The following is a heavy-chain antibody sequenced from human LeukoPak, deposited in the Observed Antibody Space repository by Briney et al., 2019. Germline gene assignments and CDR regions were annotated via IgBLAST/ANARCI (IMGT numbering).Heavy chain of an antibody. Sequence: GGSLRLSCAASGFTFSSYAMHWVRQAPGKGLEWVAVISYDGSNKYYADSVKGRFTISRDNAKNSLYLQMNSLRAEDTAVYYCARVRIDYYDSSGYYVDAFDIWGQGTMVTVSS. CDR1: GFTFSSYA. D-gene: IGHD3-22*01. V-gene: IGHV3-30-3*01. CDR2: ISYDGSNK. CDR3: ARVRIDYYDSSGYYVDAFDI. J-gene: IGHJ3*02.